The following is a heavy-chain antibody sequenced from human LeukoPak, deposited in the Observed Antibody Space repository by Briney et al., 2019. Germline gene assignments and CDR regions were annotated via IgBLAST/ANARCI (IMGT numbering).Heavy chain of an antibody. J-gene: IGHJ4*02. D-gene: IGHD6-19*01. CDR3: ARAIQQWLIGGAGY. CDR2: TSGNGDLT. CDR1: GFTFNNFA. Sequence: GGSLRLSCAASGFTFNNFAMSWVRQAPGKGLEWVSATSGNGDLTYYADSVKGRFTISRDNSKNTLYLQMNSLRAEDSAVYYCARAIQQWLIGGAGYWGQGTLVTVSS. V-gene: IGHV3-23*01.